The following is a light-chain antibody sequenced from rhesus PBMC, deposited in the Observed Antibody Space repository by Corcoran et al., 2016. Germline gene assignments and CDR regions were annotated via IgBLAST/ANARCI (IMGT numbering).Light chain of an antibody. CDR3: QQYYDNPLT. J-gene: IGKJ4*01. V-gene: IGKV1S12*01. Sequence: DIQMTQSPSALSASVGDRVTISCRASQNIYSNLAWYQHKPGKAPKLLSYAASSLQTGIPSRFSGSGSGTDFTLTTSSLQPKDSAAYYCQQYYDNPLTFGGVTKVDLK. CDR2: AAS. CDR1: QNIYSN.